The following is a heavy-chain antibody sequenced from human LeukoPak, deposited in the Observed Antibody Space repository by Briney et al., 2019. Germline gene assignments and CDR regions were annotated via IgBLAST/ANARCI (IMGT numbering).Heavy chain of an antibody. Sequence: PSETLSLTCTVSGGSISSSSYYWGWIRQPPGKGLEWIGSIYYSGSTYYNPSLKSRVTISVDTSKNQFSLKLSSATAADTAVYYCARGGIAARLPDYWGQGTLVTVSS. D-gene: IGHD6-6*01. CDR3: ARGGIAARLPDY. CDR2: IYYSGST. CDR1: GGSISSSSYY. V-gene: IGHV4-39*01. J-gene: IGHJ4*02.